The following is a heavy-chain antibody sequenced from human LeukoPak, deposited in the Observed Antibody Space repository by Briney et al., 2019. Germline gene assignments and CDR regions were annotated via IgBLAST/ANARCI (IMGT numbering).Heavy chain of an antibody. CDR3: TTDDILTGYLYYYYYYYMDV. D-gene: IGHD3-9*01. V-gene: IGHV3-15*01. Sequence: GGSLRLSCAASGFTFSNAWMSWVRQAPGKGLEWVGRIKSKTDGGTTDYAAPVKGRFTISRDDSKNTLYLQMNSLKTEDTAVYYCTTDDILTGYLYYYYYYYMDVWGKGTTVTVSS. CDR2: IKSKTDGGTT. J-gene: IGHJ6*03. CDR1: GFTFSNAW.